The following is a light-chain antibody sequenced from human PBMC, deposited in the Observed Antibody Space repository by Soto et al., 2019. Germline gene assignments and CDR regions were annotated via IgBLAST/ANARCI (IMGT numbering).Light chain of an antibody. CDR1: ESVSKC. CDR3: QQYNSYSWT. CDR2: DAS. J-gene: IGKJ1*01. Sequence: DIQLTHSPSFLSASVVDQYTITCRATESVSKCLAWYQEKPGNPPRPLIYDASTLESGVPSRFSGSGSGTEFTLTISSLQADDFAIYYCQQYNSYSWTFGQGTKVDI. V-gene: IGKV1-5*01.